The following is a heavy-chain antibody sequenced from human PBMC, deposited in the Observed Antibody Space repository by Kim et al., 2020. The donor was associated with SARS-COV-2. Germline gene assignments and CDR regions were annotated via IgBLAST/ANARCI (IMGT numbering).Heavy chain of an antibody. J-gene: IGHJ4*02. CDR2: ISGSGGDT. Sequence: GGSLRLSCAASGFTFSNCAMSWVRQAPGKGLEWVSAISGSGGDTYYTDSVKGRFTISRDNSKNTLYLQMNSLRAEDTAVYYCAKEAPYNYVSSGYHDAYWGEGCLVTVSP. CDR1: GFTFSNCA. CDR3: AKEAPYNYVSSGYHDAY. D-gene: IGHD3-22*01. V-gene: IGHV3-23*01.